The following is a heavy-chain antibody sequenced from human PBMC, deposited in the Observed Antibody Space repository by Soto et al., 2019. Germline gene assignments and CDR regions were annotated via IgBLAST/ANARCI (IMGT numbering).Heavy chain of an antibody. V-gene: IGHV3-23*01. CDR3: VKEDSGWKSSGYF. J-gene: IGHJ4*03. D-gene: IGHD6-19*01. Sequence: RSSXRLSWLSGVCSCTSNSIYLFRHAPGKGLECVSLISGDDGSGNYADSVKGRFTISRYNSKNTLYLKMNSLRAEHTAIYYSVKEDSGWKSSGYF. CDR1: VCSCTSNS. CDR2: ISGDDGSG.